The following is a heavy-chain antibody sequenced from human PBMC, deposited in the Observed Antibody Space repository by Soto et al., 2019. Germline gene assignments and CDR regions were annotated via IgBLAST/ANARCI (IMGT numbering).Heavy chain of an antibody. D-gene: IGHD2-2*01. CDR2: IYYSGST. Sequence: QVQLQESGPGLVRPSQTLSLTCAVSGGSLSSGNFYWNWIRQHPGQGLEWIGYIYYSGSTYYNPSLNSRVTISVDTSNNQFSLKLGSVTAADTAVYYCAREVPAAMGGVPYYYMDVWGKGTTVTVSS. J-gene: IGHJ6*03. CDR3: AREVPAAMGGVPYYYMDV. V-gene: IGHV4-31*11. CDR1: GGSLSSGNFY.